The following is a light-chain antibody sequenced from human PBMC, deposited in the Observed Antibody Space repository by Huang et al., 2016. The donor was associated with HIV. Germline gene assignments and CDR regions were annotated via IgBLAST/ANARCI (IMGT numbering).Light chain of an antibody. CDR3: QQYNNWPPGT. CDR1: QSVSSN. J-gene: IGKJ3*01. V-gene: IGKV3-15*01. Sequence: IVMTQSPATLSVSPGERATLSCRASQSVSSNLAWYQQKPGQAPRLLIYGASTRAAGIPARFSGSGSGTEFTLTISSLQSEDFAVYCCQQYNNWPPGTFGPGTKVDIK. CDR2: GAS.